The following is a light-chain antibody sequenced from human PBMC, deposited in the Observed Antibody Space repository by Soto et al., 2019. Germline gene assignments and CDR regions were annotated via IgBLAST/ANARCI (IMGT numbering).Light chain of an antibody. CDR2: DAS. J-gene: IGKJ2*01. V-gene: IGKV3-11*01. CDR3: QQLSNWPPT. CDR1: QSVSSY. Sequence: EIVLTQSPATLSLSPGERATLSCRASQSVSSYLAWYQQKPGQAPRLLIYDASNRATGIPARFSGSGSGTDFTLTISSLEPEDFAVYYCQQLSNWPPTFGQGTKLEI.